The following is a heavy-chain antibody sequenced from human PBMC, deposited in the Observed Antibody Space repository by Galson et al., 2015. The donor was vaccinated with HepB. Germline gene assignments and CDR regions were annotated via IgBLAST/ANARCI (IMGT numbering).Heavy chain of an antibody. CDR2: IKQDGSGK. J-gene: IGHJ4*02. CDR3: ARESSPYSSGWEIYYFDY. Sequence: SLRLSCAASGFTFSSYWMSWVRQAPGKGLEWVANIKQDGSGKYYVDSVKGRFTISRDNAKNSLYLQMNSLRAEDTAVYYCARESSPYSSGWEIYYFDYWGQGTLVTVSS. CDR1: GFTFSSYW. D-gene: IGHD6-19*01. V-gene: IGHV3-7*01.